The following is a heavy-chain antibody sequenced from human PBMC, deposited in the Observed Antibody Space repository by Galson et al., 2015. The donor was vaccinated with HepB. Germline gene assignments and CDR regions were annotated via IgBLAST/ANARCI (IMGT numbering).Heavy chain of an antibody. V-gene: IGHV3-21*01. CDR3: ARNYYDSSGYILVG. CDR1: GFTFSSYS. Sequence: SLRLSCAASGFTFSSYSMNWVRQAPGKGLEWVSSFSSSSSYIYYADSVKGRFTISRDNAKNSLYLQMNSLRAEDTAVYYCARNYYDSSGYILVGWGQGTLVTVSS. CDR2: FSSSSSYI. J-gene: IGHJ4*02. D-gene: IGHD3-22*01.